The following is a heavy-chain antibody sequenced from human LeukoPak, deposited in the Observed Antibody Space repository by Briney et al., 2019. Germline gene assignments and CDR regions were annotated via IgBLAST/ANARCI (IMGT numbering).Heavy chain of an antibody. D-gene: IGHD5-18*01. CDR3: ARAVRGYSYGYDAPNWFDP. Sequence: ASVKVSCKASGYTFTSYGISWVRQAPGQGLEWMGWISAYNGNTNYAQKLQGRVTMTTDTSTSTAYMELRSLRSDDTAVYYCARAVRGYSYGYDAPNWFDPWGQGTLVTVSS. V-gene: IGHV1-18*01. CDR2: ISAYNGNT. J-gene: IGHJ5*02. CDR1: GYTFTSYG.